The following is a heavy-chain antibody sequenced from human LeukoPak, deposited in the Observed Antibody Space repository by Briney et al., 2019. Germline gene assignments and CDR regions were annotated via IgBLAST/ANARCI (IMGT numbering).Heavy chain of an antibody. CDR2: ISHDGSNK. J-gene: IGHJ4*02. CDR3: ARVGSSWSFFDY. D-gene: IGHD6-13*01. V-gene: IGHV3-30-3*01. CDR1: GFTFSYYI. Sequence: GGSLRLSCAASGFTFSYYIIHWVRQAPGKGLEWVALISHDGSNKYYADSVKGRFTISRDNSKNTLYLQMNSLRAEDTAVYYCARVGSSWSFFDYWGQGTLVAVSS.